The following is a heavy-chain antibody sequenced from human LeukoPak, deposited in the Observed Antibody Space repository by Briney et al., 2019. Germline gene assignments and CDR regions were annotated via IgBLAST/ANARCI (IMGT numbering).Heavy chain of an antibody. D-gene: IGHD6-19*01. V-gene: IGHV1-2*02. CDR1: GYTFTDYY. CDR3: AREIAVTGTKAFDV. Sequence: ASVKVSCKASGYTFTDYYIHWVRQAPGQGLEWMGWINPNSGGTNYAQNFQGRVTMTRDTPISTAHMELSRLTSDDMAVYYCAREIAVTGTKAFDVWGQGTMVTVSS. J-gene: IGHJ3*01. CDR2: INPNSGGT.